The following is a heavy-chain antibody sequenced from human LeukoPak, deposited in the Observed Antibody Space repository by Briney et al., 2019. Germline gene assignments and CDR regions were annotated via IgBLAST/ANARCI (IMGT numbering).Heavy chain of an antibody. CDR3: ASGAWATRLHS. D-gene: IGHD5-24*01. J-gene: IGHJ4*02. CDR2: VFDGKTT. Sequence: PSETLSLTCAVYGESLNYYYWSWIRQSPEKGLEWIGEVFDGKTTNYNPSLKSRVIISAVTSSNQFSLNLKSVTAADTAVYYCASGAWATRLHSWAQGTLVIVSS. CDR1: GESLNYYY. V-gene: IGHV4-34*12.